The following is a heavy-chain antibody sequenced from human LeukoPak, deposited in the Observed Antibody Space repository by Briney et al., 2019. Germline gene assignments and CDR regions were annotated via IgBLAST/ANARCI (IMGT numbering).Heavy chain of an antibody. V-gene: IGHV1-58*01. CDR1: GFTFIRSA. CDR3: ARAVYSGSYYDPPDEGGWFDP. CDR2: IVVASANT. D-gene: IGHD1-26*01. Sequence: ASVKVSCKASGFTFIRSAVQWVRQTRGQRLELIGWIVVASANTHYAQKFQERVTISRDMSTSTAYMELSSLRSDDTAMYYCARAVYSGSYYDPPDEGGWFDPWGQGTLVTVSS. J-gene: IGHJ5*02.